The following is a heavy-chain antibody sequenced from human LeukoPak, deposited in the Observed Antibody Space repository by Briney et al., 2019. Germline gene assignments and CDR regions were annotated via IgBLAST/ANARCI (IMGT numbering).Heavy chain of an antibody. CDR1: GFTATSNY. CDR3: AYSCSGDSCSFFDY. J-gene: IGHJ4*02. CDR2: IFSGGST. V-gene: IGHV3-66*01. D-gene: IGHD2-15*01. Sequence: GGSLRLSCAASGFTATSNYLSWVRQAPGKGLEWVSVIFSGGSTYYADSVKGRFTISRDTSKSTLYLQMNSLRAEDTAAYYCAYSCSGDSCSFFDYWGQGTLVIVSS.